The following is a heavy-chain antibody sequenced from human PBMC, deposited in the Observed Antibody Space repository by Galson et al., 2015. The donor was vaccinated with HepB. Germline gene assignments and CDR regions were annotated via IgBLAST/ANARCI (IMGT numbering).Heavy chain of an antibody. CDR1: GGTFSSYA. CDR3: ARGRGYCSGGSCAPYYYYYMDV. D-gene: IGHD2-15*01. V-gene: IGHV1-69*10. J-gene: IGHJ6*03. CDR2: IIPILGIA. Sequence: SVKVSCKASGGTFSSYAISWVRQAPGQGLEWMGGIIPILGIANYAQKFQGRVTITADKSTSTAYMELSSLRSEDTAVYYCARGRGYCSGGSCAPYYYYYMDVWGKGTTVTVSS.